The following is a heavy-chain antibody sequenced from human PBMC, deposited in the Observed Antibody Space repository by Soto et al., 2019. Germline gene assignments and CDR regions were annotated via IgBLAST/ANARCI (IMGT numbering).Heavy chain of an antibody. J-gene: IGHJ6*02. Sequence: SETLSLTCTVSGGSISSYYWSWIRQPPGKGLEWIGDIFYTGSTNYNPSLKSRVTISVDTSKNQFSLKLSSVTAADTAVYYCGALCSSTWCYGMDVWGQGTTVTVSS. CDR1: GGSISSYY. V-gene: IGHV4-59*01. CDR3: GALCSSTWCYGMDV. D-gene: IGHD2-2*01. CDR2: IFYTGST.